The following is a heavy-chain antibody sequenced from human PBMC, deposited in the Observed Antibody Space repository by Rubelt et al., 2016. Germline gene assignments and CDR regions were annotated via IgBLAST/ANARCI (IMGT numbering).Heavy chain of an antibody. D-gene: IGHD4-17*01. CDR3: ARLTTVTTPIYGMDV. Sequence: QVQLVQSGAEVKKPGSSVKVSCKASGGTFSSYAISWVRQAPGQGLEWMGRIIPILGIANYAQKFQGRVTITADKSTSTAYMELSSLRSEDTAVYYCARLTTVTTPIYGMDVWGQGTTVTVSS. CDR2: IIPILGIA. V-gene: IGHV1-69*09. J-gene: IGHJ6*02. CDR1: GGTFSSYA.